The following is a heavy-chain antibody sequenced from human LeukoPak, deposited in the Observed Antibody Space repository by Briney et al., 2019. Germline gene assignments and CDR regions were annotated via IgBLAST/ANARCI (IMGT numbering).Heavy chain of an antibody. CDR1: GDSVSSNSVT. D-gene: IGHD2-2*01. CDR3: ARRLSQYDCFDP. J-gene: IGHJ5*02. Sequence: SQTLSLTCAISGDSVSSNSVTWNWIRQSPSRGLEWLGRTYYRSTWYNDYAVSVRGRITVNPDTSKNQFSLHLNSVTPEDTAVYYCARRLSQYDCFDPWGQGILVTVSS. V-gene: IGHV6-1*01. CDR2: TYYRSTWYN.